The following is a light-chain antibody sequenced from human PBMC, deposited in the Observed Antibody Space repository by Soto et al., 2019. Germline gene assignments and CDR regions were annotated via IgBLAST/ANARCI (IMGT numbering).Light chain of an antibody. CDR2: EAS. J-gene: IGLJ2*01. CDR3: CSFAGFSTYVV. Sequence: QSVLTQPASVSGSPGQSITISCTGTSSDVGSYNLVSWYQQHRGKAPKLMIYEASKRPSGVSNRFSGSKSGNTASLTVSGLQAEDEADYYCCSFAGFSTYVVFGGGTKLTVL. CDR1: SSDVGSYNL. V-gene: IGLV2-23*01.